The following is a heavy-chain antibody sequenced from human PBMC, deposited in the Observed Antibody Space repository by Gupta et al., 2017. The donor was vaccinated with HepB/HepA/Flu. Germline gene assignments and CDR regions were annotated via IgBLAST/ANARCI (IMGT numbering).Heavy chain of an antibody. V-gene: IGHV3-23*01. Sequence: EVQLLESGGDLVQPGGSLRLSCAASGFSFSSYAMSWVRQAPGKGPEWVSEISGSGGNTYYADSVKGRFSISRDNAKSTLYLQMNSLKVEDTAVYYCAKDLTGTYGDYLDYWGQGTPVAVSA. CDR3: AKDLTGTYGDYLDY. CDR1: GFSFSSYA. D-gene: IGHD1-20*01. CDR2: ISGSGGNT. J-gene: IGHJ4*02.